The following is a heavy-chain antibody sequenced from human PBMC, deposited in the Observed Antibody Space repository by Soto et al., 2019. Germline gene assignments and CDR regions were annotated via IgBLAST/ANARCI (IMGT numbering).Heavy chain of an antibody. CDR3: ARATYYDFWSGYPRWFDP. V-gene: IGHV4-59*01. Sequence: PSETLSLTCTVSGGSISSYYWSWIRQPPGKGLEWIGYIYYSGSTNYNPSLKSRVTISVDTSKNQFSLKLSSVTAADTAVYYCARATYYDFWSGYPRWFDPWGQGTLVTVSS. CDR2: IYYSGST. J-gene: IGHJ5*02. CDR1: GGSISSYY. D-gene: IGHD3-3*01.